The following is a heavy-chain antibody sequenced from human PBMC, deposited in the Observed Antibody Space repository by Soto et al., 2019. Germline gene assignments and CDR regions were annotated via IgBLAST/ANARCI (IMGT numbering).Heavy chain of an antibody. J-gene: IGHJ4*02. Sequence: XSVKVYCTSSGSTFTSYGISLVRQAPGQGLEWMGWISAYNGNTNYAQKLQGRVTMTTDTSTSKAYMELRSLRSDDTAVYYCARDLAPRVGAFSDWGQGTLVTVSS. V-gene: IGHV1-18*01. CDR3: ARDLAPRVGAFSD. D-gene: IGHD1-26*01. CDR2: ISAYNGNT. CDR1: GSTFTSYG.